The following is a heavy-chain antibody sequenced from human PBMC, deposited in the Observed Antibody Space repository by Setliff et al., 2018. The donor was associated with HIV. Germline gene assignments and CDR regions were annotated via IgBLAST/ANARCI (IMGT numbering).Heavy chain of an antibody. D-gene: IGHD5-18*01. CDR3: ARTRGYTYGYIDS. V-gene: IGHV4-4*08. J-gene: IGHJ4*02. CDR1: GGSISGYY. Sequence: SETLSLTCTVSGGSISGYYWSWIRQPPGKGLEWIGYIYHTGSTYYNPSLKSRVTISVDTSKNQFSLRLSSVTAADTAVYYCARTRGYTYGYIDSWGQGTLVTVSS. CDR2: IYHTGST.